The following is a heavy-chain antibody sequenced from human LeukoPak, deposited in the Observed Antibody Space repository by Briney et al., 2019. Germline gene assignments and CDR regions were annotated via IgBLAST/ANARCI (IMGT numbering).Heavy chain of an antibody. CDR1: GDSVSSNSAA. D-gene: IGHD6-13*01. J-gene: IGHJ6*02. V-gene: IGHV6-1*01. CDR2: TYYRSKWYN. Sequence: SQTLSLTCAISGDSVSSNSAAWNWIRQSPSRGLEWLGRTYYRSKWYNDYAVSVKSRITINPDTSKNQFSLQLNSVTPEDTAVYYCARSGLIAAANCYYYGMDVWGQGTTVTVSS. CDR3: ARSGLIAAANCYYYGMDV.